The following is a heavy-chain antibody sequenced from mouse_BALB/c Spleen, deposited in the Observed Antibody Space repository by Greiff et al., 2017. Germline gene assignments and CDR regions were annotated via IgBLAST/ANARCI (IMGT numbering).Heavy chain of an antibody. CDR1: GFNIKDTY. V-gene: IGHV14-3*02. Sequence: EVKLQESGAELVKPGASVKLSCTASGFNIKDTYMHWVKQRPEQGLEWIGRIDPANGNTKYDPKFQGKATITADTSSNTAYLQLSSLTSEDAAVYYCARSEILRSGADWGQGTLVTVSA. CDR3: ARSEILRSGAD. CDR2: IDPANGNT. J-gene: IGHJ3*01. D-gene: IGHD1-1*01.